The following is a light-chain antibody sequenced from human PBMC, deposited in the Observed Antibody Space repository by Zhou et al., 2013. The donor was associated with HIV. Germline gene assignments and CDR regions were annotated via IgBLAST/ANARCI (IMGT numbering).Light chain of an antibody. CDR1: QSISKY. Sequence: DIQMTQSPSSLSASVGDRVTITCRASQSISKYLHWYQQTPGKAPKLLISVASSLQSGVPSRFSGSGSGTDFTLTISSLQPEDFASYYCQQSYSTPKTFGQGTKVEIK. V-gene: IGKV1-39*01. J-gene: IGKJ2*01. CDR2: VAS. CDR3: QQSYSTPKT.